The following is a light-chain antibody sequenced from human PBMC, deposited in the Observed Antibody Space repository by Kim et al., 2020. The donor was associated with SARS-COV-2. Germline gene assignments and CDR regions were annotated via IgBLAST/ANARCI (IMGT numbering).Light chain of an antibody. J-gene: IGLJ3*02. CDR3: QSYDSSVNGWV. V-gene: IGLV1-40*01. CDR1: SSNHGTGCD. Sequence: QRVTMPCPGSSSNHGTGCDVHSAHTLPGTAPKLLISGNRNRPSGVPDRFSGSKSGTSASLAITGLQAEDEADYYCQSYDSSVNGWVFGGGTQLTVL. CDR2: GNR.